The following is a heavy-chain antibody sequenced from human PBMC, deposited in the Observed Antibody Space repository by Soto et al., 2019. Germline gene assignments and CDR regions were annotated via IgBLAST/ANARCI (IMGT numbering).Heavy chain of an antibody. V-gene: IGHV4-4*02. CDR3: AKRSLRRLRFVETH. CDR1: GDSFSNTNW. CDR2: IYHSGST. J-gene: IGHJ4*02. D-gene: IGHD3-3*01. Sequence: SETLSLTCAVSGDSFSNTNWWSWVRQPPGKGLEWIGEIYHSGSTNYNPSLRSRVTISLDKSKNQFSLNLTSVTAADTAFYYCAKRSLRRLRFVETHWGQGTLVTVSS.